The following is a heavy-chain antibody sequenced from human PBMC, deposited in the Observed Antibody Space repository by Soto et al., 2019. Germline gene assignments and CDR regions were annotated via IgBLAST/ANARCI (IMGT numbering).Heavy chain of an antibody. CDR2: IYYSGST. Sequence: PSETLSLTCTVSGGSISSGGYYWGWIRQHPGKGLEWIGYIYYSGSTYYNPSLKSRVTISVDTSKNQFSLKLSSVTAADTAVYYCARDQISEYYDFWSGRPDAFDIWGQGTMVTVSS. D-gene: IGHD3-3*01. CDR3: ARDQISEYYDFWSGRPDAFDI. CDR1: GGSISSGGYY. J-gene: IGHJ3*02. V-gene: IGHV4-31*03.